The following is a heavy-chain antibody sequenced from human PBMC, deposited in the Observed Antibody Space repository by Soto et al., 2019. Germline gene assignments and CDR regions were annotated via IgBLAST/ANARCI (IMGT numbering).Heavy chain of an antibody. J-gene: IGHJ5*02. CDR2: IIPILGIA. Sequence: AASVKVSCKASGYPFTSYAMHWVRQAPGQRLEWMGRIIPILGIANYAQKFQGRVTITADKSTSTAYMELSSLRSEDTAVYYCARFPSSYGDDWFDPWGQGTLVTVSS. CDR3: ARFPSSYGDDWFDP. D-gene: IGHD4-17*01. V-gene: IGHV1-69*04. CDR1: GYPFTSYA.